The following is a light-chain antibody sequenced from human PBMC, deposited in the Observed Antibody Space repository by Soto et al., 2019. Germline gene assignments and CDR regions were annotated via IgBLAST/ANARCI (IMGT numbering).Light chain of an antibody. Sequence: EIELTQSPATLSLSPGERATLSCRASQSVISYLAWYQQKPGQAPRLLIYDASNRATGIPARFSGSGSGTDFTLTISSLEPEDFAVYYCQQRYNWPPITFGQGTRLEIK. CDR3: QQRYNWPPIT. CDR2: DAS. J-gene: IGKJ5*01. CDR1: QSVISY. V-gene: IGKV3-11*01.